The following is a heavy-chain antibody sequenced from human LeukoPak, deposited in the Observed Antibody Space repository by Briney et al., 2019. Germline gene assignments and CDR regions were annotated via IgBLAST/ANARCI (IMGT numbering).Heavy chain of an antibody. J-gene: IGHJ4*02. CDR3: ARGRPSTGVRERTDFDY. D-gene: IGHD1-1*01. CDR1: GGSFNNFY. Sequence: SETLSLTCAGNGGSFNNFYWSWIRQPPGKGLEWIGEINGYGSSYHNLSLKSRVTILVDMSKNQFSLKLNSVTAADTAVYYCARGRPSTGVRERTDFDYWGQGTLVTVSS. V-gene: IGHV4-34*01. CDR2: INGYGSS.